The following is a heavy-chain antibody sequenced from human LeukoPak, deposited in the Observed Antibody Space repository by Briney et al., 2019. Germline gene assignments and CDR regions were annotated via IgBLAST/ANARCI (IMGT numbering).Heavy chain of an antibody. CDR3: ARGEGYCSSTSCYTWGPYYFDY. D-gene: IGHD2-2*02. CDR1: GGSFNGYY. CDR2: TNHSRSN. Sequence: PSETLSLTCAVYGGSFNGYYWSWLPQPPGKGLEGRGETNHSRSNNYNPSLSRRATISVETSKDQFSLKLSSVTAADTAVYYCARGEGYCSSTSCYTWGPYYFDYWGQGALVTVSS. V-gene: IGHV4-34*01. J-gene: IGHJ4*02.